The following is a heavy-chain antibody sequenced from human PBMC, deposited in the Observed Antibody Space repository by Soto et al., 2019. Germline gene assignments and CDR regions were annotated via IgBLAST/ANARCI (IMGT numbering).Heavy chain of an antibody. CDR2: IIPIFGTA. J-gene: IGHJ4*02. CDR1: GGTFSSYA. CDR3: ARGPPASYRSGGGWYFY. V-gene: IGHV1-69*12. Sequence: QVQLVQSGAEVKKPGSSVKVSCKASGGTFSSYAISWVRQAPGQGLEWMGGIIPIFGTANYAQKFQGRVTITADESTSXXYMELSSLRSEDTAVYYCARGPPASYRSGGGWYFYWGQGTLVTVSS. D-gene: IGHD6-19*01.